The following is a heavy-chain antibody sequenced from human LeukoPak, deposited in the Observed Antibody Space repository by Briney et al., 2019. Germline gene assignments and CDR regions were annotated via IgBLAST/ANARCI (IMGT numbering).Heavy chain of an antibody. CDR1: GGTFSSYA. J-gene: IGHJ6*02. CDR3: ARVRQQRLGDYYYYYGMDV. D-gene: IGHD6-25*01. V-gene: IGHV1-69*13. Sequence: ASVKVSCKASGGTFSSYAISWVRQAPGQGLEWMGGIIPIFGTANYAQKFQGRVTITADESTSTAYMELSSLRSEDTAVYYCARVRQQRLGDYYYYYGMDVWGQGTTVTVSS. CDR2: IIPIFGTA.